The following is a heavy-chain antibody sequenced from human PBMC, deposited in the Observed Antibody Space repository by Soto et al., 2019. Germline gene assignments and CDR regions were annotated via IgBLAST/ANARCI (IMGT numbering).Heavy chain of an antibody. CDR2: ISVHNGYT. V-gene: IGHV1-18*01. D-gene: IGHD1-1*01. Sequence: QVQLAQSGAEVKKPGASVTVSCKASGYTFSTYGISWVRQAPGQGLEWVVWISVHNGYTKYATELQGRVTVTTDPSTSTAYMELRSLSSDDAAVYYCARLEHNFGPHDYWGQGTLVTVTS. CDR3: ARLEHNFGPHDY. CDR1: GYTFSTYG. J-gene: IGHJ4*02.